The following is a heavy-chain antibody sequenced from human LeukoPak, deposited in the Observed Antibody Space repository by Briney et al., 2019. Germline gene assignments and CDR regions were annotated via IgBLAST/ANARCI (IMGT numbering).Heavy chain of an antibody. J-gene: IGHJ4*02. CDR3: ARQITLVRGVINSYFDY. D-gene: IGHD3-10*01. CDR1: GYSFTSYW. CDR2: IYPGDSDT. Sequence: GESLKISCKGSGYSFTSYWIGWVRQMPGKGLEWMGIIYPGDSDTRYSPSFQGQVTISADKSISTAYLQWSSLKASDTAMYYCARQITLVRGVINSYFDYWGQGTLVTVSS. V-gene: IGHV5-51*01.